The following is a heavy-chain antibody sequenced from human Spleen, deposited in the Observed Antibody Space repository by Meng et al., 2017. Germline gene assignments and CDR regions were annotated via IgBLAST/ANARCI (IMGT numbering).Heavy chain of an antibody. CDR2: IYHSGSV. V-gene: IGHV4-4*02. Sequence: QLQLQESGPGLVKPSGTLALTFAVSGGPMSSGNWWSWVRQPPGKGLEWIGEIYHSGSVNYNPSLKSRVTMSVDKSENQFSLKLSSVTAADTAVYFCARVEQWEENYFDYWGQGTLVTVSS. D-gene: IGHD1-26*01. J-gene: IGHJ4*02. CDR3: ARVEQWEENYFDY. CDR1: GGPMSSGNW.